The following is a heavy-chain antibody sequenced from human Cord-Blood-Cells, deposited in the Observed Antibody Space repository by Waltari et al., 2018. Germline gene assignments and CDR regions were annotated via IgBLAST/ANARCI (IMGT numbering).Heavy chain of an antibody. Sequence: QVQLVESGGGVVQPGRSLRLSCAASGFTFSSYGMHWVRQAPAKGLEWVAVISYDGSNKYYADSVKGRFTISRDNSKNTLYLQMNSLRAEDTAVYYCAKETYYDFWSGYYFDYWGQGTLVTVSS. CDR3: AKETYYDFWSGYYFDY. V-gene: IGHV3-30*18. J-gene: IGHJ4*02. CDR1: GFTFSSYG. D-gene: IGHD3-3*01. CDR2: ISYDGSNK.